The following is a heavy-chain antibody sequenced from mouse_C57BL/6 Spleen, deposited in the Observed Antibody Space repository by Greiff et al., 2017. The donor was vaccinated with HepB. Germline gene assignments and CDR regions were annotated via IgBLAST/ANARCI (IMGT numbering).Heavy chain of an antibody. Sequence: VQLQQSGPELVKPGASVKIPCKASGYTFTDYNMDWVKQSHGKSLEWIGDINPNNGGTIYNQKFKGKATLTVDKSSSTAYMELRSLTSEDTAVYYCARHSNYRYWYFDVWGTGTTVTVSS. CDR2: INPNNGGT. CDR3: ARHSNYRYWYFDV. V-gene: IGHV1-18*01. D-gene: IGHD2-5*01. CDR1: GYTFTDYN. J-gene: IGHJ1*03.